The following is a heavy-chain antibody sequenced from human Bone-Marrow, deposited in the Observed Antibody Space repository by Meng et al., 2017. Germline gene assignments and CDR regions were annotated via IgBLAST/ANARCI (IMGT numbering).Heavy chain of an antibody. D-gene: IGHD6-13*01. CDR2: IIPIFGTA. CDR1: GGTFSSYA. Sequence: SVKVSCQASGGTFSSYAISWVRQAPGQGLEWMGGIIPIFGTANYAQKFQGRVTITADKSTSTAYMKLSSLRSEDTAVYYCARRKYSSPPGFDYYYYGMDVWGQGTTVTVSS. V-gene: IGHV1-69*06. CDR3: ARRKYSSPPGFDYYYYGMDV. J-gene: IGHJ6*02.